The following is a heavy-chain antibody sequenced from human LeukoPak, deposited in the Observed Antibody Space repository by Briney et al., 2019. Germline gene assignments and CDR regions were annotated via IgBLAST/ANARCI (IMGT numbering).Heavy chain of an antibody. V-gene: IGHV4-59*08. D-gene: IGHD2-15*01. CDR1: GGSISSYY. CDR2: IYYSGST. CDR3: ARLNVVVVAATIVSWFDP. J-gene: IGHJ5*02. Sequence: SETLSLTCPVSGGSISSYYWSWIRRPPGKGLEWIGYIYYSGSTNYNPSLKSRVTISVDTSKNQFSLKLSSVTAADTAVYYCARLNVVVVAATIVSWFDPWGQGTLVTVSS.